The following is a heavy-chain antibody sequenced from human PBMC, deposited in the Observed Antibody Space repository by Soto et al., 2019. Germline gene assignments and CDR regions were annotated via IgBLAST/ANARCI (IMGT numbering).Heavy chain of an antibody. D-gene: IGHD5-12*01. J-gene: IGHJ4*02. CDR2: IYYSGST. Sequence: SSETLSLTCTVSGGSISSYYWSWIRQPPGKGLEWIGYIYYSGSTNYNPSLKSRVTISVDTSKNQFSLKLSSVPAADTAVYYCARGPGYSGYGGGYYFDYWGQGTLVTVSS. CDR3: ARGPGYSGYGGGYYFDY. V-gene: IGHV4-59*01. CDR1: GGSISSYY.